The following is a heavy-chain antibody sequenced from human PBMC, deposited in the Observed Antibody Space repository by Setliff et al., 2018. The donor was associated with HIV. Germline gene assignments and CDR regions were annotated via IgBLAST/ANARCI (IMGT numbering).Heavy chain of an antibody. CDR3: AREGYCYASSGYYPYYFDH. Sequence: SETLSLTCTVSGGSISSYYWSWIRQPAGKGLEWIGHIYYSGSTKHNPSLKSRVTISVDTSKNQFSLKLTSVTAADTAVYYCAREGYCYASSGYYPYYFDHWGQGILGTVS. J-gene: IGHJ4*02. D-gene: IGHD3-22*01. CDR1: GGSISSYY. V-gene: IGHV4-59*12. CDR2: IYYSGST.